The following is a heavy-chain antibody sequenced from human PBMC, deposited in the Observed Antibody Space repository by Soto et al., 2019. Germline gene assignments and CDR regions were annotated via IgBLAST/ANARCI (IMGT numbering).Heavy chain of an antibody. Sequence: SVKVSCKASGGTFSSYAISWVRQAPGQGLEWMGGIIPIFGTANYAQKFQGRVTITADESTSTAYMELSSLRSEDTAVYYCARSRGSSSSTGPNLPPHAFDYWGQGTLVTVSS. CDR2: IIPIFGTA. CDR1: GGTFSSYA. J-gene: IGHJ4*02. CDR3: ARSRGSSSSTGPNLPPHAFDY. V-gene: IGHV1-69*13. D-gene: IGHD6-6*01.